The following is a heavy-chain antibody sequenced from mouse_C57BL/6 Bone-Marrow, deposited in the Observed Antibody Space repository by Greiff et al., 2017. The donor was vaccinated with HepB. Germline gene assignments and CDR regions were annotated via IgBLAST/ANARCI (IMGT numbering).Heavy chain of an antibody. J-gene: IGHJ2*01. Sequence: VKLQQPGAELVKPGASVKLSCKASGYTFTSYWMHWVKQRTGQGLEWIGEIYPRSGNTYYNEKFKGKATLTADKSSSTAYMELRSLTSEDSAVYFCAKWNYWGQGTTLTVSS. CDR3: AKWNY. CDR2: IYPRSGNT. V-gene: IGHV1-81*01. CDR1: GYTFTSYW.